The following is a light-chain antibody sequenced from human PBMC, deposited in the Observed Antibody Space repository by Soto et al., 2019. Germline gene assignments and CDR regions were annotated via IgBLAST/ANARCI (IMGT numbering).Light chain of an antibody. V-gene: IGKV3D-20*02. CDR2: GTS. Sequence: EIGLTQSPGTLSLSPGERATLSCRASQSISRSLAWYQQKPGQAPRLLIFGTSTRATGIPDRFSGSGSGTDFTLSISSLEPEDFAVYYCQQRSNWPITFGQGTRLEIK. CDR3: QQRSNWPIT. J-gene: IGKJ5*01. CDR1: QSISRS.